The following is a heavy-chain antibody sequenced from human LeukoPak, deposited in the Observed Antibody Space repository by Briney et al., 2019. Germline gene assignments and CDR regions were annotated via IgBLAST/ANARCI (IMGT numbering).Heavy chain of an antibody. Sequence: SVKVSCKAPGGTFSSYAISWVRQAPGQGLEWMGGIIPIFGTANYAQKFQGRVTITADESTSTAYMELSSLRSEDTAVYYCARGADGYYGSGLDYYYYGMDVWGKGTTVTVSS. CDR1: GGTFSSYA. D-gene: IGHD3-10*01. CDR2: IIPIFGTA. V-gene: IGHV1-69*13. CDR3: ARGADGYYGSGLDYYYYGMDV. J-gene: IGHJ6*04.